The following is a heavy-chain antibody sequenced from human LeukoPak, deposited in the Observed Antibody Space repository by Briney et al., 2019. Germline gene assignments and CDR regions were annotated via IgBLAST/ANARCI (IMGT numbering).Heavy chain of an antibody. CDR1: GFTFSSYG. Sequence: GSLRLSCAASGFTFSSYGMHWVRQAPGKGLEWVAVISYDGSNKYYADSVKGRFTISRDNSKNTLYLQMNSLRAEDTAVYYCAKVGLVGALDYWGQGTLVTVSS. CDR2: ISYDGSNK. D-gene: IGHD1-26*01. CDR3: AKVGLVGALDY. J-gene: IGHJ4*02. V-gene: IGHV3-30*18.